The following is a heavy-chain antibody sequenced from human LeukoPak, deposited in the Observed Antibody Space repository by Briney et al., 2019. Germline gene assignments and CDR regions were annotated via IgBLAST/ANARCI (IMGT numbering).Heavy chain of an antibody. CDR1: GGTFSSYA. Sequence: SVKVSCKASGGTFSSYAISWVRQAPGQGLEWMGGVIPIFGTANYAQKFQGRVTITADESTSTAYMELSSLRSEDTAVYYCAREIYYDSSGLFDYWGQGTLVTVSS. J-gene: IGHJ4*02. CDR2: VIPIFGTA. D-gene: IGHD3-22*01. CDR3: AREIYYDSSGLFDY. V-gene: IGHV1-69*13.